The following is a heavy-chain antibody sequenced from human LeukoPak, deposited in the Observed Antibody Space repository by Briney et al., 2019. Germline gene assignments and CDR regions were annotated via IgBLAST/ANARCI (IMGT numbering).Heavy chain of an antibody. V-gene: IGHV1-18*04. Sequence: GASVKVSCKASGYTFTSYGISWVRQAPGQGLEWMGWISAYNGNTNYAQKLQGRVTMTTDTSTSTAYMELSSLRSEDTAVYYCAREGLDTAMVLDAFDIWGQGTMVTVSS. D-gene: IGHD5-18*01. CDR1: GYTFTSYG. J-gene: IGHJ3*02. CDR2: ISAYNGNT. CDR3: AREGLDTAMVLDAFDI.